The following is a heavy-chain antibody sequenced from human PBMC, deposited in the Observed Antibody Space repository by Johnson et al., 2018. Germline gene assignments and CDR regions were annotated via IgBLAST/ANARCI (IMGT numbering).Heavy chain of an antibody. Sequence: QVQLQQWGAGQLKPSETLSLTCAVYGGSFGGYYWTWIRQPPGKGLEWIGEINHSGSTNYNPSLKSRLTISVDTPNNQFSLKLTSVTAADTAVYYCARGLKTARIAAAGTILGYFQHWGQGTLVTVSS. CDR3: ARGLKTARIAAAGTILGYFQH. V-gene: IGHV4-34*01. J-gene: IGHJ1*01. CDR2: INHSGST. D-gene: IGHD6-13*01. CDR1: GGSFGGYY.